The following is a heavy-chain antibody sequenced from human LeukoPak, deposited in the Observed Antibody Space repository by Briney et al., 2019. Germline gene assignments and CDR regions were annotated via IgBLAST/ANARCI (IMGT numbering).Heavy chain of an antibody. CDR1: GFTFSSYG. V-gene: IGHV3-30*19. J-gene: IGHJ4*02. CDR3: ARDLTGSFSYDY. Sequence: PGGSLRLSCAASGFTFSSYGMHWVRQAPGEGLEWVAVISYDGGKKFYADSVKGRFTISRDNSKNTVNLQMISLRTEDTVVYYCARDLTGSFSYDYWGQGTLVTVSS. D-gene: IGHD7-27*01. CDR2: ISYDGGKK.